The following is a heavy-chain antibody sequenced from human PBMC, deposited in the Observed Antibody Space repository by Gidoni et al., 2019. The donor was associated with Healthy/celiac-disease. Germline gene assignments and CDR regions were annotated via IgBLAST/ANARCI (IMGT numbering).Heavy chain of an antibody. D-gene: IGHD3-3*01. CDR2: ISGNSGSI. Sequence: EVQLVESGGGLVQPGRSLRLSCAASGFTFDDYAMHWGRPAPGQGLEGVSGISGNSGSIGYADSVKGRFTISRYNAKNSLYLQMNSLRAEDTALYYCAKGTPSSSGFWMPFGYWGQGTLVTVSS. J-gene: IGHJ4*02. CDR1: GFTFDDYA. V-gene: IGHV3-9*01. CDR3: AKGTPSSSGFWMPFGY.